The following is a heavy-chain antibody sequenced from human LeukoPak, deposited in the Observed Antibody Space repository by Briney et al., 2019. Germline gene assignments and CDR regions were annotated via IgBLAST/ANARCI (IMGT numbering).Heavy chain of an antibody. CDR3: AKRGVVIRVILVGFHKEAYYFDS. V-gene: IGHV3-23*01. CDR2: LSASGDGT. D-gene: IGHD3-22*01. CDR1: GITLSNYG. J-gene: IGHJ4*02. Sequence: GGSLRLSCAVSGITLSNYGMAWVRQASGKGLEWVASLSASGDGTSYADSVRGRFTVSRDNAKNTLYLQMNSLRAEDTAVYFCAKRGVVIRVILVGFHKEAYYFDSWGQGVLVTVSS.